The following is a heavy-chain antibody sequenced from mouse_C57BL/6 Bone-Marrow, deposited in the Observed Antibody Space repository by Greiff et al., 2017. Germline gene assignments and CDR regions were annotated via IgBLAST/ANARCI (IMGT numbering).Heavy chain of an antibody. J-gene: IGHJ2*01. CDR1: GYTFTDYY. D-gene: IGHD1-1*01. V-gene: IGHV1-76*01. CDR3: AITTGDYFDY. CDR2: IYPGSGNT. Sequence: VQLQQSGAELVRPGASVKLSCKASGYTFTDYYINWVKQRPGQGLEWIARIYPGSGNTYYNEKFKGKATLTAEKSSSTAYMQLSSLTSEDSAVYFCAITTGDYFDYWGQGTTLTVSS.